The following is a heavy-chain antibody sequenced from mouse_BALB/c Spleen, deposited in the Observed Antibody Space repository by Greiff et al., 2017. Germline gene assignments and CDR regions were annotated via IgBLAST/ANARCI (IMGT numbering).Heavy chain of an antibody. CDR1: GYSFTSYW. Sequence: VQLQQSGTVLARPGASVKMSCKASGYSFTSYWMHWVKQRPGQGLEWIGAIYPGNSDTSYNQKFKGKAKLTAVTSASTAYMELSSLTNEDSAVDYCTRLLLRSYYFDYWGQGTTLTVSS. D-gene: IGHD1-1*01. V-gene: IGHV1-5*01. CDR3: TRLLLRSYYFDY. CDR2: IYPGNSDT. J-gene: IGHJ2*01.